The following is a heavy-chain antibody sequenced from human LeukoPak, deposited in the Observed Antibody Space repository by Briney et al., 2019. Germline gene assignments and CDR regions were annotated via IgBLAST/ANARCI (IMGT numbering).Heavy chain of an antibody. CDR2: IYYSGSN. CDR1: GGSISSYY. CDR3: ARVDGVVFAFDI. J-gene: IGHJ3*02. V-gene: IGHV4-59*01. D-gene: IGHD2-15*01. Sequence: PSETLSLTCTVSGGSISSYYWSWIRQPPGKGLEWIGYIYYSGSNNYNPSLKSRVTISVDTSKNQFSLKLSSVTAADTAVYYCARVDGVVFAFDIWGQGTMVTVSS.